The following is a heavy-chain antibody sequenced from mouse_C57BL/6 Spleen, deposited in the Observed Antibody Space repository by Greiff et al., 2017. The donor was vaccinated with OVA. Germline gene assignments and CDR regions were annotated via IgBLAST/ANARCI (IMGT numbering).Heavy chain of an antibody. CDR3: AREEGTTVVAPGGYFDV. CDR2: INPNNGGT. D-gene: IGHD1-1*01. CDR1: GYTFTDYY. J-gene: IGHJ1*03. Sequence: EVQLQQSGPELVKPGASVKISCKASGYTFTDYYMNWVKQSHGKSLEWIGDINPNNGGTSYNQKFKGKATLTVDKSSSTAYMELRSLTSEDSAVYYCAREEGTTVVAPGGYFDVWGTGTTVTVSS. V-gene: IGHV1-26*01.